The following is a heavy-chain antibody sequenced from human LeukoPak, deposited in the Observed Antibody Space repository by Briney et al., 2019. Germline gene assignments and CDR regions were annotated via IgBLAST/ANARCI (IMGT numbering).Heavy chain of an antibody. CDR1: GGSISSGGYY. V-gene: IGHV4-30-2*01. Sequence: SETLSPTCAVSGGSISSGGYYWSWIRQPPGKGLEWIGYIYPRGSTYYNPSLKSRVILSLDKSANQFSLNLSSVTAADTAVYYCARFSPRAMGNYLDFWGQGTLVTVSS. CDR2: IYPRGST. J-gene: IGHJ4*02. D-gene: IGHD7-27*01. CDR3: ARFSPRAMGNYLDF.